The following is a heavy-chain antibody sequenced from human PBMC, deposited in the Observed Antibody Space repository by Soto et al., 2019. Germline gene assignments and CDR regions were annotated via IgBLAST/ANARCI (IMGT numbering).Heavy chain of an antibody. V-gene: IGHV3-15*07. CDR2: IKSKTDGGTT. CDR1: GFTFSNAW. CDR3: TLSSSWYNTVMGYYYGMDV. Sequence: GGSLRLSCAASGFTFSNAWMNWVRQAPGKGLEWVGRIKSKTDGGTTDYAAPVKGRFTISRDNSKNTLYLQMNSLKTEDTAVYYCTLSSSWYNTVMGYYYGMDVWGQGTTVTVSS. D-gene: IGHD6-13*01. J-gene: IGHJ6*02.